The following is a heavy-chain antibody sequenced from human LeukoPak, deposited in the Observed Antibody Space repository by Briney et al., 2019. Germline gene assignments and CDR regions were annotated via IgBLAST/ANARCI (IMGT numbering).Heavy chain of an antibody. CDR3: AHFMTTVTTGYFDP. V-gene: IGHV2-5*01. Sequence: ESGPTLVKPTQTLTLTCTFSGFSITTPGVGVVWIRQPPGKALEWLGLVYWNDDKRYSPSLNGRLAFTTDTSKNQVVLTLADMDPLDTATYFRAHFMTTVTTGYFDPWGQGILVTVSS. CDR2: VYWNDDK. J-gene: IGHJ4*02. CDR1: GFSITTPGVG. D-gene: IGHD4-17*01.